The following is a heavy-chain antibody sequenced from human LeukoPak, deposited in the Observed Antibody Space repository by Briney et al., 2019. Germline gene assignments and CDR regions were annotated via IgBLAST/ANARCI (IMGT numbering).Heavy chain of an antibody. V-gene: IGHV1-2*04. Sequence: ASVKVSCRASGYTFTGYYMHWVRQAPGQGLEWMGWINPNSGGTNYAQKFQGWVTMTRDTSISTAYMELSRLRSDDTAVYYCARGGSGSYLSPAFHGMDVWGKGTTVTASS. J-gene: IGHJ6*04. CDR2: INPNSGGT. CDR3: ARGGSGSYLSPAFHGMDV. CDR1: GYTFTGYY. D-gene: IGHD3-10*01.